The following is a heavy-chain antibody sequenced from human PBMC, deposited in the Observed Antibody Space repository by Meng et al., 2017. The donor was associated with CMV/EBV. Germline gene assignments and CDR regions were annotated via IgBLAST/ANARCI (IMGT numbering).Heavy chain of an antibody. CDR3: AREGPSGNDY. Sequence: GVSLKISCAASGFTFSSYWMHWVRQAPGKGLVWVSRINSDGSSTSYADSVKGRFTISRDNAKNTLYLQMNSLRAEDTAVYYCAREGPSGNDYWGQGTLVTVSS. V-gene: IGHV3-74*01. CDR2: INSDGSST. CDR1: GFTFSSYW. D-gene: IGHD1-14*01. J-gene: IGHJ4*02.